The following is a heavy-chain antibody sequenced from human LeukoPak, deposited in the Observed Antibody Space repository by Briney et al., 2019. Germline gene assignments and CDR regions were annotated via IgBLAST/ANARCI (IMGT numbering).Heavy chain of an antibody. J-gene: IGHJ4*02. D-gene: IGHD3-22*01. CDR3: ARRGRGITMNY. V-gene: IGHV4-39*07. CDR1: GGSISSSSYY. CDR2: IYYSGST. Sequence: PSETLSLTCTVSGGSISSSSYYWGWIRQPPGKGLEWIGGIYYSGSTYYNPSLKSRVTISVDTSKNQFSLKLSSVTAADTAVYYCARRGRGITMNYWGQGTLVTVSS.